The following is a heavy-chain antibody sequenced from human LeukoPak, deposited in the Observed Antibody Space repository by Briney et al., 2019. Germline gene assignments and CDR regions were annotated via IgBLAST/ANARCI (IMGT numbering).Heavy chain of an antibody. D-gene: IGHD7-27*01. CDR2: IYYSGST. V-gene: IGHV4-39*01. Sequence: PGGSLGLSCAASGFTFSSHSMNWVRQPPGKGLEWIGSIYYSGSTYYNPSLKSRVTISVDTSKNQFSLKLSSVTAADTAVYFCASLLNGGVSHWFDPWGQGTLVTVSS. J-gene: IGHJ5*02. CDR3: ASLLNGGVSHWFDP. CDR1: GFTFSSHSMN.